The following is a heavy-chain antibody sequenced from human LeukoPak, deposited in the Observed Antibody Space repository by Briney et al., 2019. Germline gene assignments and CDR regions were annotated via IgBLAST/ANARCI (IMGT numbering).Heavy chain of an antibody. CDR3: AKVILGPTLYFDY. V-gene: IGHV3-30*18. CDR2: VSYDASNK. D-gene: IGHD1-26*01. J-gene: IGHJ4*02. Sequence: GGSLRLSCAASGFTFSSYGMHWVRQAPGKGLEWVSVVSYDASNKYYADSVKGRFTISRDNSKNTLYLQMDSLRAEDTAIYYCAKVILGPTLYFDYWGQGTLVTVSS. CDR1: GFTFSSYG.